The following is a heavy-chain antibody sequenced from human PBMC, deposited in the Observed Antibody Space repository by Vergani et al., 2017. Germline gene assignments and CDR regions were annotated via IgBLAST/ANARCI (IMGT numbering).Heavy chain of an antibody. CDR2: IDWDDDK. D-gene: IGHD3-3*01. Sequence: QITLKESGPTLVKPTQTLTLTCTFSGFSLSTSGVGVGWIRQPPGKALEWLALIDWDDDKYYSTSLKSRLTITKDTSKNQVVLTMTNMDPVDTATYYCAHLPDFWSGSRALYFDYWGQGTLVTVSS. V-gene: IGHV2-5*02. CDR1: GFSLSTSGVG. CDR3: AHLPDFWSGSRALYFDY. J-gene: IGHJ4*02.